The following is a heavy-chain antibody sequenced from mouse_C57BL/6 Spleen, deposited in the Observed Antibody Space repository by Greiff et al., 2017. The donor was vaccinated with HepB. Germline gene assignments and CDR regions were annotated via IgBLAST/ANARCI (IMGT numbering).Heavy chain of an antibody. D-gene: IGHD2-5*01. CDR1: GYTFTDYE. CDR2: IDPETGGT. J-gene: IGHJ1*03. V-gene: IGHV1-15*01. CDR3: TRGGVYYSNWYFDV. Sequence: VQLQQSGAELVRPGASVTLSCKASGYTFTDYEMHWVKQTPVHGLEWIGAIDPETGGTAYNQKFKGKAILTADKSSSTAYMELRSLTSEDSAVYYCTRGGVYYSNWYFDVWGTGTTVTVSS.